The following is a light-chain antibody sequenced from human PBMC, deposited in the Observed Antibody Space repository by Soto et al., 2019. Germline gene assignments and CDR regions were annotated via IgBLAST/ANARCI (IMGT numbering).Light chain of an antibody. Sequence: DIQMTQSPSSLSASVGDRVTITCRASQDISVYLAWYQQKPGKVPKLLIYSASTLQSGVPCRFSGSGSGTDFTLTISSLQPEYVATYYCQKFNTAPLTFGQGTRLEIK. CDR2: SAS. CDR1: QDISVY. CDR3: QKFNTAPLT. J-gene: IGKJ5*01. V-gene: IGKV1-27*01.